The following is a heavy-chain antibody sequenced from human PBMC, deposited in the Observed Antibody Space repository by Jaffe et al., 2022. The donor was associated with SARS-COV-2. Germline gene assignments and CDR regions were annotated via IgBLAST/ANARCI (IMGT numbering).Heavy chain of an antibody. Sequence: QVQLVQSGAEVKKPGSSVKVSCKASGGTFSSYAISWVRQAPGQGLEWMGGIIPIFGTANYAQKFQGRVTITADESTSTAYMELSSLRSEDTAVYYCARNPNIVATILLRGDAFDIWGQGTMVTVSS. CDR3: ARNPNIVATILLRGDAFDI. CDR1: GGTFSSYA. CDR2: IIPIFGTA. V-gene: IGHV1-69*01. D-gene: IGHD5-12*01. J-gene: IGHJ3*02.